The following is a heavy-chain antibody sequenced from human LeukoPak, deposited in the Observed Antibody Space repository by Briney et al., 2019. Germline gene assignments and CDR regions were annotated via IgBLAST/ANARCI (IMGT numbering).Heavy chain of an antibody. D-gene: IGHD3-3*01. CDR3: AKGWITIFGVFIGALDI. CDR2: ISGSGGST. J-gene: IGHJ3*02. CDR1: GFTFSSYA. V-gene: IGHV3-23*01. Sequence: GRSLRLSCAASGFTFSSYAMSWVRQAPGKGLEWVSAISGSGGSTYYADSVKGRFTISRDNSKNTLYLQMNSLRAEDTAVYYCAKGWITIFGVFIGALDIWGQGTMVTVSS.